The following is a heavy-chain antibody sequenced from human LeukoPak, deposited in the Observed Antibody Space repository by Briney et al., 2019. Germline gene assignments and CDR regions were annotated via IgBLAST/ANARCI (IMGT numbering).Heavy chain of an antibody. CDR3: ARDGGSSWSL. Sequence: GGSLRLSCAASGFTFSTYAMSWVRQAPGKGLEWVSTISGSGGSTYYADSVKGRFTISRDNSKNSLYLQMNSLRAEDTAVYYCARDGGSSWSLWGQGTLVTVSS. D-gene: IGHD6-13*01. CDR1: GFTFSTYA. CDR2: ISGSGGST. V-gene: IGHV3-23*01. J-gene: IGHJ4*02.